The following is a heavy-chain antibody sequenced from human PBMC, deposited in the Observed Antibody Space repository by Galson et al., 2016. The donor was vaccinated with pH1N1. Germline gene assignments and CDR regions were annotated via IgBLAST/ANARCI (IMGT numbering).Heavy chain of an antibody. J-gene: IGHJ1*01. D-gene: IGHD3-22*01. CDR3: ASECGYYVRGDLQH. V-gene: IGHV1-69*13. Sequence: SVKVSCKASGGIFRSYAISWVRQAPGQGPEWMGGILAIFGTAKYAQKFQGRLTITADESTTTAYMELSSLRSGDTAVYYCASECGYYVRGDLQHWGQGTLVIVSS. CDR1: GGIFRSYA. CDR2: ILAIFGTA.